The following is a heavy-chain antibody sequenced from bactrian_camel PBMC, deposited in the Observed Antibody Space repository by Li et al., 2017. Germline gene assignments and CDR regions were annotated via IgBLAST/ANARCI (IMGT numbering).Heavy chain of an antibody. D-gene: IGHD1*01. J-gene: IGHJ6*01. Sequence: VQLVESGGGSVRAGESLMLSCVFSALTDISKCMGWFRQAPGKEREGVATAYAGADITNYADSVKDRFTISQENGKNTVYLQMNDLKPEDTAMYYCAAAGRGNRYDCILDTWLELLPMGYSGQGTQVTVS. CDR3: AAAGRGNRYDCILDTWLELLPMGY. CDR1: ALTDISKC. CDR2: AYAGADIT. V-gene: IGHV3-3*01.